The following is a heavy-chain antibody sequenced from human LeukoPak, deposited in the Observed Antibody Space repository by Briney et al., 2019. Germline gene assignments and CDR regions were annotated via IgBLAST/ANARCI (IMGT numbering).Heavy chain of an antibody. CDR3: ARHDHSDFGDPNWFDP. Sequence: SVTLSLTCTVSGGSISSNDDYWGWIRQSPGKGLEWIGSLHHSGSAKHNPSLRSRVTISIDTSKNHFSLNLNSLTAADTALYYCARHDHSDFGDPNWFDPWGQGTLVTVSS. CDR2: LHHSGSA. J-gene: IGHJ5*02. CDR1: GGSISSNDDY. D-gene: IGHD4-17*01. V-gene: IGHV4-39*01.